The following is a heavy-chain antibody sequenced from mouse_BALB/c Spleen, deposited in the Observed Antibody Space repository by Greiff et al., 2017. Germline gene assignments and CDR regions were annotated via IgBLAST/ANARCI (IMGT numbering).Heavy chain of an antibody. CDR1: GFSLTSYG. CDR3: ARVDLLGGNYAMDY. Sequence: VKLVESGPGLVAPSQSLSITCTVSGFSLTSYGVHWVRQPPGKGLEWLGVIWAGGSTNYNSALMSRLSISKDNSKSQVFLKMNSLQTDDTAMYYCARVDLLGGNYAMDYWGQGTSVTVSS. J-gene: IGHJ4*01. V-gene: IGHV2-9*02. D-gene: IGHD6-2*01. CDR2: IWAGGST.